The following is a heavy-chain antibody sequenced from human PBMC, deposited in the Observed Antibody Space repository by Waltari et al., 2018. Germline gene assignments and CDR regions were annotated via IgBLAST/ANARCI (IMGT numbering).Heavy chain of an antibody. V-gene: IGHV1-3*01. J-gene: IGHJ4*02. CDR2: INAGNGNT. CDR1: GYTFTSYA. Sequence: QVQLVQSGAEVKKPGASVKVSCTASGYTFTSYAMHWATQAPGQRLEWMGWINAGNGNTKYSQKFQGRVTITRDTSASTAYMELSSLRSEDTAVYYCARDSRGYDYVWGSDRYYFDYWGQGTLVTVSS. D-gene: IGHD3-16*02. CDR3: ARDSRGYDYVWGSDRYYFDY.